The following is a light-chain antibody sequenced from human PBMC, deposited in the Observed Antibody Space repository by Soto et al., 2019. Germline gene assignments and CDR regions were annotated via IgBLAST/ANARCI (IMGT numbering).Light chain of an antibody. V-gene: IGKV3-15*01. CDR2: AAS. J-gene: IGKJ1*01. CDR1: QRVSSD. CDR3: QQYNDWPWT. Sequence: IVMTQSPATLSVSPGERATLSCRASQRVSSDLAWYQQKPGQAPRLLIFAASTRATGIPARFSGSGSGTDFTLTISSLQSEDCALYYCQQYNDWPWTFGQGTKVEIK.